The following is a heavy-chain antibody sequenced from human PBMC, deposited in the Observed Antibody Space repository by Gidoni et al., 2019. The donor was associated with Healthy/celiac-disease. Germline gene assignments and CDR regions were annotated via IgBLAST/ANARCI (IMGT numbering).Heavy chain of an antibody. CDR1: GFTFRDYY. CDR3: ARDMLTYGDYLEGDVISYWYFDL. D-gene: IGHD4-17*01. CDR2: ISSSSSYT. V-gene: IGHV3-11*05. J-gene: IGHJ2*01. Sequence: QVKLVESGGGWVKPGGSLRLSCAAAGFTFRDYYMSWIRQAPGKGLEWVSYISSSSSYTNYADSVKGRFTISRDNAKNSLYLQMHSLRAEDTAVYYCARDMLTYGDYLEGDVISYWYFDLWGRGTLVTVSS.